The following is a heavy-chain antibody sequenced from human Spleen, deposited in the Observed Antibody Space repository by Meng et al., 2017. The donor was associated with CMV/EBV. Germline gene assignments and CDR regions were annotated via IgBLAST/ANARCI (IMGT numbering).Heavy chain of an antibody. J-gene: IGHJ4*02. V-gene: IGHV3-15*01. CDR2: IKSKTDGGTT. CDR1: GFTFRNYA. CDR3: TTAAEYYGSGN. D-gene: IGHD3-10*01. Sequence: GESLKISCTASGFTFRNYAMTWVRQTPGKGLEWVGRIKSKTDGGTTDYAAPVKGRFTISRDDSKNTLYLQMNSLKTEDTAVYYCTTAAEYYGSGNWGQGTLVTVSS.